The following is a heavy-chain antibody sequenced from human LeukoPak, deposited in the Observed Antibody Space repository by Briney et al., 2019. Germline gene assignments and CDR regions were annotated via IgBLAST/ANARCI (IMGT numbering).Heavy chain of an antibody. CDR3: ARRQDCTNGVCYPLDY. CDR2: IYPGDSDT. Sequence: GESLKISCKGSGYSFTSYWIGWVRQMPGKGLEWMGIIYPGDSDTRYSPSFQGQVTISADKSISTAYLQWSSLKASDTAMYYCARRQDCTNGVCYPLDYWGQGTLVTVSS. CDR1: GYSFTSYW. J-gene: IGHJ4*02. D-gene: IGHD2-8*01. V-gene: IGHV5-51*01.